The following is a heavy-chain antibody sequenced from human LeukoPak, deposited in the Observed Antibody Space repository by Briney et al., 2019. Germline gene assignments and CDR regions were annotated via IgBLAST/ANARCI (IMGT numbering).Heavy chain of an antibody. CDR3: ATDRIVGAREFNY. V-gene: IGHV1-24*01. D-gene: IGHD1-26*01. J-gene: IGHJ4*02. CDR1: GYTFTSYG. Sequence: GASVKVSCKASGYTFTSYGICWVRQAPGQGLGWMGGFDPEDGETIYAQKFQGRVTMTEDTSTDTAYMELSSLRSEDTAVYYCATDRIVGAREFNYWGQGTLVTVSS. CDR2: FDPEDGET.